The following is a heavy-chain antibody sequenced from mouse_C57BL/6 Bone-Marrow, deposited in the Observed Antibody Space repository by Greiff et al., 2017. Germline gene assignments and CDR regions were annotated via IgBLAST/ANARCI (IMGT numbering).Heavy chain of an antibody. V-gene: IGHV1-15*01. J-gene: IGHJ1*03. CDR3: TRWMDGYLLYWYFDV. CDR1: GYTFTDYE. CDR2: IDPETGGT. D-gene: IGHD2-3*01. Sequence: QVQLKESGAELVRPGASVTLSCKASGYTFTDYEMHWVKQTPVHGLEWIGAIDPETGGTAYNQKFKGKAILTADKSSSTAYMELRSLTSEDSAVYYCTRWMDGYLLYWYFDVWGTGTTVTVSS.